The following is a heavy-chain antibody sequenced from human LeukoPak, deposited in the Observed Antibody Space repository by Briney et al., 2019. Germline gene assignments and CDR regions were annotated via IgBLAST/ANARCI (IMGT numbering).Heavy chain of an antibody. CDR1: GGFISSSSYY. Sequence: SETLSLTCTVSGGFISSSSYYWGWIRQPPGKGLEWIGSIYYSASTYYHPSLKSRVTISVDTSKNQFSLKLSSGTAADTAVYYCARVPYYFDYWGQGTLVTVSS. V-gene: IGHV4-39*01. J-gene: IGHJ4*02. D-gene: IGHD2-2*01. CDR2: IYYSAST. CDR3: ARVPYYFDY.